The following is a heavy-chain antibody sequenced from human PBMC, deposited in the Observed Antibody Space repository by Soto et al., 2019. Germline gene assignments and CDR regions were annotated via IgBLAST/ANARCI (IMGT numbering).Heavy chain of an antibody. V-gene: IGHV3-21*01. Sequence: SLGLACAACGLSFNSYSMNWVRQAPGKGLEWVSSISSSSSYIYYADSVKGRFTISRDNAKNSLYLQMNSLRAEDTAVYYCARPDSSRHDAFDIWGQATMVTVSS. J-gene: IGHJ3*02. CDR1: GLSFNSYS. CDR3: ARPDSSRHDAFDI. CDR2: ISSSSSYI. D-gene: IGHD3-22*01.